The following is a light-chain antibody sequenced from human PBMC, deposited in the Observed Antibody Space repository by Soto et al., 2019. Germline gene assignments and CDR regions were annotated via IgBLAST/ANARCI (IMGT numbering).Light chain of an antibody. V-gene: IGKV4-1*01. CDR3: QQFHSNPLT. CDR2: WAS. CDR1: QSVLRSSNNKNY. J-gene: IGKJ4*01. Sequence: DIVVTQSPDSLAVSLGERATINCKSSQSVLRSSNNKNYLSWYQQKPGQPPKSLISWASTRQSGVPDRFSGIRYRPDVTLTICSLQAEDVAIYHCQQFHSNPLTFGGGNKVEIK.